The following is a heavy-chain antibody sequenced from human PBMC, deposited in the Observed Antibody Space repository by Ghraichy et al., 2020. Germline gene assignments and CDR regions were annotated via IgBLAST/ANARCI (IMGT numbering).Heavy chain of an antibody. CDR3: ARCGMGSSGWYYYYYGMDV. D-gene: IGHD6-19*01. CDR2: MNPNSGNT. CDR1: GYTFTSYD. Sequence: ASVKVSCKASGYTFTSYDINWVRQATGQGLEWMGWMNPNSGNTGYAQKFQGRVTMTRNTSISTAYMELSSLRSEDTAVYYCARCGMGSSGWYYYYYGMDVWGQGTTVTVSS. V-gene: IGHV1-8*01. J-gene: IGHJ6*02.